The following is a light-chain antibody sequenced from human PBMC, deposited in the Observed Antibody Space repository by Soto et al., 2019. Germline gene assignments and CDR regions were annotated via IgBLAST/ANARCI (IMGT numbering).Light chain of an antibody. CDR2: MGS. Sequence: DLVVTQSPLSLTVTPGEPASISCRSSQSLLHSNGYTYLDWYLQKPGQSPQVLIYMGSNRASGVPDRFSGSGSGTDFTLEISRVEAEDVGVYYCMQTLQTRTFGQGPKVEI. V-gene: IGKV2-28*01. CDR3: MQTLQTRT. J-gene: IGKJ1*01. CDR1: QSLLHSNGYTY.